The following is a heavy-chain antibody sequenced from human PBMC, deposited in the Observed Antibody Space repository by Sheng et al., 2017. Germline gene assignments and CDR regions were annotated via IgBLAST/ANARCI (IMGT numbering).Heavy chain of an antibody. CDR2: IIPILGIA. CDR1: GGTFSSYT. CDR3: ARDVLTYYDFWSGPVD. Sequence: QVQLVQSGAEVKKPGSSVKVSCKASGGTFSSYTISWVRQAPGQGLEWMGRIIPILGIANYAQKFQGRVTITADKSTSTAYMELSSLRSEDTAVYYCARDVLTYYDFWSGPVDWGQGTLVTVSS. J-gene: IGHJ4*02. V-gene: IGHV1-69*08. D-gene: IGHD3-3*01.